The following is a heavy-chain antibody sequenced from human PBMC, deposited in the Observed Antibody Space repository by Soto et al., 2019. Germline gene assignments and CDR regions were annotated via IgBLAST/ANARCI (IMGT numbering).Heavy chain of an antibody. CDR3: ARGSVVVPAAMS. D-gene: IGHD2-2*01. J-gene: IGHJ5*02. CDR1: GGCISSGGYY. CDR2: IYYSGST. V-gene: IGHV4-31*03. Sequence: QVQLQESGPGLVKPSQTLSLTCTVSGGCISSGGYYWSWIRQHPGKGLEWIGYIYYSGSTYYNPSLKSRVTISVDTSKNQFSLKLSSVTAADTAVYYCARGSVVVPAAMSWGQGTLVTVSS.